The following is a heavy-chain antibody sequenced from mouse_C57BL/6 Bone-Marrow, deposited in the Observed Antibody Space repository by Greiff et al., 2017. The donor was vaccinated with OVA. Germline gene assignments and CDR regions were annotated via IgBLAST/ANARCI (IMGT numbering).Heavy chain of an antibody. D-gene: IGHD1-1*01. V-gene: IGHV1-69*01. Sequence: VQLQQPGAELVMPGASVKLSCKASGYTFTSYWMHWVKQRPGQGLEWIGEIDPSDSYTNYNQKFKGKSTLTVDKSSSPAYMQLSSLTSEDSAVYYCERGTTGVATNWYCDVGGTGTTVTVSS. J-gene: IGHJ1*03. CDR2: IDPSDSYT. CDR1: GYTFTSYW. CDR3: ERGTTGVATNWYCDV.